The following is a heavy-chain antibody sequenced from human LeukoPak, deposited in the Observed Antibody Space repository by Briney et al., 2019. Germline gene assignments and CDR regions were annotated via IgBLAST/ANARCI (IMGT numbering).Heavy chain of an antibody. CDR2: IYYSGST. D-gene: IGHD1-26*01. Sequence: SETLSLTCTVSGGSISSSSYYWGWIRQPPGKGLEWIGYIYYSGSTNYNPSLKSRVTISVDTSKNQFSLKLSSVTAADTAVYYCARQVGATSRFSWGQGTLVTVSS. J-gene: IGHJ5*02. CDR3: ARQVGATSRFS. CDR1: GGSISSSSYY. V-gene: IGHV4-61*05.